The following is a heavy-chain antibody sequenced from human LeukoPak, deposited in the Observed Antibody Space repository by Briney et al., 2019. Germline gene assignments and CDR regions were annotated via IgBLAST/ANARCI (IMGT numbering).Heavy chain of an antibody. CDR1: GGSISSGGYY. Sequence: PSETLSLTCTVSGGSISSGGYYWSWIRQHPGKGLEWIGYIYYSGSTYYNPSLKSRVTISVDTSKNQFSLKLSSATAADTAVYYCARVIVVVPAANYYFDYWGQGTLVTVSS. D-gene: IGHD2-2*01. J-gene: IGHJ4*02. V-gene: IGHV4-31*03. CDR2: IYYSGST. CDR3: ARVIVVVPAANYYFDY.